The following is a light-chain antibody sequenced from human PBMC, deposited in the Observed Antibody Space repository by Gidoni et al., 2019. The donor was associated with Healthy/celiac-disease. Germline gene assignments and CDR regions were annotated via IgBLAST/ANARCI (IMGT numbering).Light chain of an antibody. J-gene: IGKJ4*01. V-gene: IGKV3-20*01. Sequence: SVLTQSPGTLSLSPGGSATLSCRASQSVSSSYLAWYQQKPGQAPRLLIYGASSRATGIPDFTLTISRLEPEDFAVYYCQQYGSSPLTFGGGTKVEIK. CDR1: QSVSSSY. CDR2: GAS. CDR3: QQYGSSPLT.